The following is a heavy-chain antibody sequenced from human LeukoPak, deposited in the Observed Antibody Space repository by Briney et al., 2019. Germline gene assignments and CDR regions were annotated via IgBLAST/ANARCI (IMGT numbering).Heavy chain of an antibody. CDR2: IYYSGST. V-gene: IGHV4-39*01. CDR1: GGSISSSSYY. J-gene: IGHJ4*02. CDR3: ARHGKYLSNYARPFDY. D-gene: IGHD4-11*01. Sequence: PSETLSLTCTVSGGSISSSSYYWGWIRQPPGKGLEWIGSIYYSGSTYYNPSLKSRVTISVDTSKNQFSLKLSSVTAADTAVYYCARHGKYLSNYARPFDYWGQGTLVTVSS.